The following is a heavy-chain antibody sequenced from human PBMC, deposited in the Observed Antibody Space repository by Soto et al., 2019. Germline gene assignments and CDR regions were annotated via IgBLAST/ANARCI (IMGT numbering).Heavy chain of an antibody. Sequence: TLSLTCSVSGGSINSGEYYWGWIRKPPRKGLEWVGCIYYSGSTYYNPSLKSRVTISVNTSKNQFSLKLSSVTAADTAVYYCARDRYYYDSSGYRPPGGYYYGMDVWGQGTTGNLSS. V-gene: IGHV4-30-4*01. CDR2: IYYSGST. D-gene: IGHD3-22*01. CDR1: GGSINSGEYY. J-gene: IGHJ6*02. CDR3: ARDRYYYDSSGYRPPGGYYYGMDV.